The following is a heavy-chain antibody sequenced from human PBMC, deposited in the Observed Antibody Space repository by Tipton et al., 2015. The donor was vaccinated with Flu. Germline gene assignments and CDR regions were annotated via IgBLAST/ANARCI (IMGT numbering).Heavy chain of an antibody. CDR2: IYYSGST. CDR1: GGAMSSYY. J-gene: IGHJ4*02. V-gene: IGHV4-39*07. D-gene: IGHD5-12*01. CDR3: ARLGYSGYDFDY. Sequence: TLSLTCNVSGGAMSSYYWGWIRQPPGKGLEWIASIYYSGSTYYNPSLRSRAIMSVDTSKNQFSLKVSSVTAADTAVYYCARLGYSGYDFDYWGQGMLVTVSS.